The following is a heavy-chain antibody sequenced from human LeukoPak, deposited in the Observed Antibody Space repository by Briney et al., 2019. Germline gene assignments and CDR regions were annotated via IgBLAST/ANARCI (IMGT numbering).Heavy chain of an antibody. V-gene: IGHV4-59*08. Sequence: SETLSLTCTVSGGSISSYYWSWIRQPPGKGLEWIGYIYYSGSTNYNPSLKSRVTISIDTSKNQFSLKLSSVTAADTAVYYCARLKGLYYYDSSGYHAREHYFDYWGQGTLVTVSS. J-gene: IGHJ4*02. CDR2: IYYSGST. CDR1: GGSISSYY. D-gene: IGHD3-22*01. CDR3: ARLKGLYYYDSSGYHAREHYFDY.